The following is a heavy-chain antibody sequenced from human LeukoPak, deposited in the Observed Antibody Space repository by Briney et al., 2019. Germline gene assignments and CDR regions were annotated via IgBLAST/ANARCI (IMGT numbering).Heavy chain of an antibody. CDR3: ARDRGERPFDY. D-gene: IGHD3-16*01. J-gene: IGHJ4*02. CDR2: ISSSSSYI. V-gene: IGHV3-21*01. Sequence: GGSLRLSCAASGFTFSSYSMNWVRQAPGKGPEWVSSISSSSSYIYYADSVKGRFTISRDNAKNSLYLQMNSLRAEDTAVYYCARDRGERPFDYWGQGTLVTVSS. CDR1: GFTFSSYS.